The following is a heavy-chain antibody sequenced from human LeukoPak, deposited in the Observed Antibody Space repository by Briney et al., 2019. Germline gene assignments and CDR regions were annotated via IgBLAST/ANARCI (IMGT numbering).Heavy chain of an antibody. CDR1: GFSVGGNY. J-gene: IGHJ3*02. Sequence: GGSLRLSCAASGFSVGGNYISWVRQAPGKGLEWVSMIYSDGSIFHADSVKGRFNISRDNSRNTLDLQMDSLRVEGTAVYCCGRERRRLRGMTGVGDAFVIWGQGTMVTVSS. CDR2: IYSDGSI. V-gene: IGHV3-53*01. CDR3: GRERRRLRGMTGVGDAFVI. D-gene: IGHD1-1*01.